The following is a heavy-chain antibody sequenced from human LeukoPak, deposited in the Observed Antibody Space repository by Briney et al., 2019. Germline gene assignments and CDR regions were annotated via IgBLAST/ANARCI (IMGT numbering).Heavy chain of an antibody. CDR1: GFTFSSYA. Sequence: GGSLRLSCAASGFTFSSYAMSWVRQAPGKGLEWVSAISGSGGSTYYADSVKGRFTISRDNSKNTLYLQMNSLRAEDTAVYYCARNLYSGNYLDTFHIWGQGTVVTVSS. J-gene: IGHJ3*02. V-gene: IGHV3-23*01. CDR3: ARNLYSGNYLDTFHI. CDR2: ISGSGGST. D-gene: IGHD1-26*01.